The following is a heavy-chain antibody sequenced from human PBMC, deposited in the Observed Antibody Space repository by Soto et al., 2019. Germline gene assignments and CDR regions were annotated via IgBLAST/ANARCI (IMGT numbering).Heavy chain of an antibody. CDR2: ISSSSSYI. V-gene: IGHV3-21*01. J-gene: IGHJ6*03. D-gene: IGHD6-6*01. Sequence: EVQLVESGGGLVKPGGSLRLSCAASGFTFSSYSMNWVRQAPGKGLEWVSSISSSSSYIYYADSVKGRFTISRDNAKNSLYLQMNSLRAEDTAVYYCARLVLFSGQLVRYYYYMDVWGKGTTVTVSS. CDR1: GFTFSSYS. CDR3: ARLVLFSGQLVRYYYYMDV.